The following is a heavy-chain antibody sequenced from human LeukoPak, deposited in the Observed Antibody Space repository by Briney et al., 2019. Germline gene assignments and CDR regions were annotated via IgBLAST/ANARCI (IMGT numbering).Heavy chain of an antibody. Sequence: PSETLSLTCTVSGGSISSYYWCWIRQPPGKGLEWIGYIYYSGSTNYNPSLKSRVTISVDTSKNQFSLKLSSVTAADTAVYYCARESRITIFGVVILFDYWGQGTLVTVSS. CDR3: ARESRITIFGVVILFDY. J-gene: IGHJ4*02. CDR1: GGSISSYY. V-gene: IGHV4-59*12. CDR2: IYYSGST. D-gene: IGHD3-3*01.